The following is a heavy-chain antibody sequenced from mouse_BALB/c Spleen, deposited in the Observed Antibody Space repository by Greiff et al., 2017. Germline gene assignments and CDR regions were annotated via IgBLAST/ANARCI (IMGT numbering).Heavy chain of an antibody. Sequence: LVESGPELVKPGASVKMSCKASGYTFTSYVMHWVKQKPGQGLEWIGYINPYNDGTKYNEKFKGKATLTSDKSSSTAYMELSSLTSEDSAVYYCARRDGYSFFDYWGQGTTLTVSS. CDR3: ARRDGYSFFDY. D-gene: IGHD2-3*01. CDR2: INPYNDGT. V-gene: IGHV1-14*01. J-gene: IGHJ2*01. CDR1: GYTFTSYV.